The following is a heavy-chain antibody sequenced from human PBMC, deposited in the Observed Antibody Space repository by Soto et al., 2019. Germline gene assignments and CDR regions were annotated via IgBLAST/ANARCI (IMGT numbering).Heavy chain of an antibody. J-gene: IGHJ4*02. D-gene: IGHD3-22*01. Sequence: GGSLRLSCAASGFTFSSFGMSWVRQAPGKGLEWVSAISGSGGSTYYADSVKGRFTISRDNSKNTLYLKMNSLRAEDTAVYYCAKDSGDSSGYYYEPYDYWGQGTLVTVSS. CDR2: ISGSGGST. CDR3: AKDSGDSSGYYYEPYDY. CDR1: GFTFSSFG. V-gene: IGHV3-23*01.